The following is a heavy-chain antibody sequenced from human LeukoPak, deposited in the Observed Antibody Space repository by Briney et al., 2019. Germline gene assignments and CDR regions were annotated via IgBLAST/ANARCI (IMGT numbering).Heavy chain of an antibody. J-gene: IGHJ4*02. CDR2: IFCSGSTNYS. D-gene: IGHD1-26*01. CDR1: GCSFNSYY. Sequence: SETLSLTCTVSGCSFNSYYWSWIRQPPGKGLEWIGYIFCSGSTNYSKYNPSLKSRVTISVDTSKNQFSLRLTSVTAADTAVYYCAALVGPTKAIDYWGQGTLVTVSS. V-gene: IGHV4-59*01. CDR3: AALVGPTKAIDY.